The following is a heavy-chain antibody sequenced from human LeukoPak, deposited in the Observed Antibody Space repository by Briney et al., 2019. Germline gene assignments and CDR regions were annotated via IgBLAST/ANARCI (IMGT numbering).Heavy chain of an antibody. CDR3: ARGSTSYDS. D-gene: IGHD2-2*01. CDR2: IWYDGSNK. V-gene: IGHV3-33*01. CDR1: GFTFSGYG. J-gene: IGHJ4*02. Sequence: PGRSLRISCAASGFTFSGYGMHWVRQAPGKGLEWVAVIWYDGSNKYYADSVKGRFTISRDNSKNTLYLQMNSLRVEDTAVYYCARGSTSYDSWGQGTLVTVSS.